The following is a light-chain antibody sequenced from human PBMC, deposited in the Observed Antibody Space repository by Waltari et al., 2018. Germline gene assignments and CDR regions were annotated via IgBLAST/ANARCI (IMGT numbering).Light chain of an antibody. CDR1: NFGGQT. CDR2: YED. J-gene: IGLJ2*01. CDR3: QVWESSTEVL. V-gene: IGLV3-21*01. Sequence: SYVLAQPTSVSVAPGKPATITCSGGNFGGQTVHWNQRKPGQAPVLVIYYEDNRPSGIPERFSGSISGNTATLTISGGEAGDEADYFCQVWESSTEVLFGGGTKLTVL.